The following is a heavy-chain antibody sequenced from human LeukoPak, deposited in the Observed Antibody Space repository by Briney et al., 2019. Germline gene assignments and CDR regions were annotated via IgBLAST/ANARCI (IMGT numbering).Heavy chain of an antibody. CDR1: GYTSTNFA. Sequence: RASVKVSCKASGYTSTNFAMHWVRQAPGQRLEWMGWINAGNGNTKYSQQFQGRVTITRDTSASTAYMELSSLRSEDTAVYYCASPLLARGAFDIWGQGTMVTVSS. CDR2: INAGNGNT. J-gene: IGHJ3*02. V-gene: IGHV1-3*01. CDR3: ASPLLARGAFDI.